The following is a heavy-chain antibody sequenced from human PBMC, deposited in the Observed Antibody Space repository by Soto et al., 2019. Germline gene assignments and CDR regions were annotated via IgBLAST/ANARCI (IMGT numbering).Heavy chain of an antibody. Sequence: QITLKESGPTLVNPTQTLTLTCTFSGFSLSTNGVGVGWIRQPPRKALEWLALIYWDDDKRYSQSLKSRLTITKDTSKNQVVLTMTNMDPVDTATYYCAHRRMVTGEFDYWGQGTLVTVSS. CDR1: GFSLSTNGVG. D-gene: IGHD7-27*01. CDR2: IYWDDDK. CDR3: AHRRMVTGEFDY. V-gene: IGHV2-5*02. J-gene: IGHJ4*02.